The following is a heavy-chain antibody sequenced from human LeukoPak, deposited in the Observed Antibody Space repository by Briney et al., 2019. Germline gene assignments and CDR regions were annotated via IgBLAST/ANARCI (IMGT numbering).Heavy chain of an antibody. CDR2: IWYDGSNK. CDR3: ARPYSSSWYLLDY. CDR1: GFTFSSYS. V-gene: IGHV3-33*08. J-gene: IGHJ4*02. D-gene: IGHD6-13*01. Sequence: GGSLRLSCAASGFTFSSYSMNWVRQAPGKGLEWVAVIWYDGSNKYYADSVKGRFTISRDNSKNTLHLQMNSLRAEDTAVYYCARPYSSSWYLLDYWGLGTLVTVSS.